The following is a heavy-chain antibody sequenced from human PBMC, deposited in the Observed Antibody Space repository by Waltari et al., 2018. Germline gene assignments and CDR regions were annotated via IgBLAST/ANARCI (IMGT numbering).Heavy chain of an antibody. Sequence: EMQLVESGGGLIQPGESLRLSCSASGFTVSRNYMSWVRQAPGEGLQWVSILYSDGRTFYADSVKGRFTISRDNSKNTVYLEMNSLRAEDTAMYYCAREVYRSGGHWGQGTLVTVSS. CDR2: LYSDGRT. D-gene: IGHD6-19*01. V-gene: IGHV3-53*01. J-gene: IGHJ4*02. CDR3: AREVYRSGGH. CDR1: GFTVSRNY.